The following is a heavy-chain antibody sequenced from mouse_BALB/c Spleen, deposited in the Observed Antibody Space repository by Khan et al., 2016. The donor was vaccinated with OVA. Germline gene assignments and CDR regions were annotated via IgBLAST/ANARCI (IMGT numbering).Heavy chain of an antibody. Sequence: QVQLQQSGAELARPGASVKMSCKASGYTFTSYTIHWIKKRPGQGQEWIGYINPSNGYTNYNQKFKDKATLTTDKSSTTAYLQLSSLTSDDSAVYNCVRDGAYHRNDGWFAYWGQGTLVTVSA. CDR2: INPSNGYT. D-gene: IGHD2-14*01. CDR1: GYTFTSYT. CDR3: VRDGAYHRNDGWFAY. V-gene: IGHV1-4*01. J-gene: IGHJ3*01.